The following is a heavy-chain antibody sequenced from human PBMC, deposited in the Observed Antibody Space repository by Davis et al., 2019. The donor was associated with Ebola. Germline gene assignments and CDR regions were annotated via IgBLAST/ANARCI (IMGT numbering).Heavy chain of an antibody. V-gene: IGHV3-30*18. CDR2: ISYDGSNK. CDR1: GFTFSSYG. CDR3: AKGGPGGIVVSWFDP. Sequence: PGGSLRLSCAASGFTFSSYGMHWVRQAPGKGLEWVAVISYDGSNKYYADSVKGRFTISRDNSKNTLYLQMNSLRAEDTAVYYCAKGGPGGIVVSWFDPWGQGTLVTVSS. J-gene: IGHJ5*02. D-gene: IGHD2-2*01.